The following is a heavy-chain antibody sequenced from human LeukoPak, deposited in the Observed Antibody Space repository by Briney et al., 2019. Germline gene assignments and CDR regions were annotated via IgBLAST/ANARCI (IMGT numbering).Heavy chain of an antibody. CDR1: GFTFTNAW. V-gene: IGHV3-15*01. CDR2: IKSRTDGGTT. D-gene: IGHD4-17*01. CDR3: ATEYYGAYNY. Sequence: GGSLRLSCAASGFTFTNAWMSWVRQAPGKGLEWVGHIKSRTDGGTTDYAAPVKDRFTITRDDSKDTLYLQMNSLKTEDIAVYYCATEYYGAYNYWGQGTLVTVSS. J-gene: IGHJ4*02.